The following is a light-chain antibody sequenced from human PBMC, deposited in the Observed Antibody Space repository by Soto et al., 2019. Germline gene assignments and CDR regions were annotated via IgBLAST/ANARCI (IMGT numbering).Light chain of an antibody. CDR2: KAS. V-gene: IGKV1-5*03. CDR1: QSISSW. J-gene: IGKJ4*01. CDR3: QQYNSYSGT. Sequence: DIQMTQSSSTLSASVGDRVTITCRASQSISSWLAWYQQKPGKAPKLLIYKASSLESGVPSRFSGSGSGTEFTLTISSLQPADFATYYCQQYNSYSGTFGGGTKVEIK.